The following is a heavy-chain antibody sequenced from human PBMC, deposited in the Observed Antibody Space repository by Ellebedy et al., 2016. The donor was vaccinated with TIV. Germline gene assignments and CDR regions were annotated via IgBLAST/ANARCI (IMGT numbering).Heavy chain of an antibody. D-gene: IGHD5-18*01. V-gene: IGHV1-3*01. CDR2: NNAGNGNT. Sequence: AASVKVSCKASGYTFTSYAMHWVRQAPGQRLEWMGWNNAGNGNTKYSQNFQGRVTITWDTSASTAYMELSSLRSEDTAVYYCARYFGGYTYGLAAFDIWGQGTMVTVSS. CDR1: GYTFTSYA. CDR3: ARYFGGYTYGLAAFDI. J-gene: IGHJ3*02.